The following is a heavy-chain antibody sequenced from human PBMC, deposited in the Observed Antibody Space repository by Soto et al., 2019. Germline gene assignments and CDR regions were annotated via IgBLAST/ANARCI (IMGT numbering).Heavy chain of an antibody. V-gene: IGHV1-69*13. CDR2: IIPIFGTA. Sequence: AVKVSCKACGGTFSSYASSWVRQAPGQGLEWMGGIIPIFGTANYAQKFQGRVTITADESTSTAYMELSSLRSEDTAVYYCARAIYDFWSGYYITSPPDYYYGMDVWGQGTTVTVSS. CDR1: GGTFSSYA. CDR3: ARAIYDFWSGYYITSPPDYYYGMDV. J-gene: IGHJ6*02. D-gene: IGHD3-3*01.